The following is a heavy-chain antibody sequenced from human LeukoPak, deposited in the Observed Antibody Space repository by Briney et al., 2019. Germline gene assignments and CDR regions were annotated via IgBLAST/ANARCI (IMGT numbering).Heavy chain of an antibody. J-gene: IGHJ4*02. Sequence: GGSLRLSCAASGFTFSSYSMNWVRQAPGRGLEWVSYISISSNTIYYADSVKGRFTISRDNAKNSLYLQMNSLRDEDTAVYYCARDITIFGVXXXYFDYWGQGTLVTVSS. CDR1: GFTFSSYS. D-gene: IGHD3-3*01. CDR2: ISISSNTI. CDR3: ARDITIFGVXXXYFDY. V-gene: IGHV3-48*02.